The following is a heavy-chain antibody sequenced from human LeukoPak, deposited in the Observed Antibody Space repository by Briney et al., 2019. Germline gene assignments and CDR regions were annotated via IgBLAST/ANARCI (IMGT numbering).Heavy chain of an antibody. V-gene: IGHV3-23*01. Sequence: GGSLRLSCTASGFTFSNYALTWVRQAPGKGLEWVSPIGGSGVDTRYADSVRGRFTISRDNSRNTLYLTMDSLRAEDTAVYFCGRDPNGNYMGAFDFWGQGTMVTVSS. CDR2: IGGSGVDT. CDR1: GFTFSNYA. D-gene: IGHD4-17*01. CDR3: GRDPNGNYMGAFDF. J-gene: IGHJ3*01.